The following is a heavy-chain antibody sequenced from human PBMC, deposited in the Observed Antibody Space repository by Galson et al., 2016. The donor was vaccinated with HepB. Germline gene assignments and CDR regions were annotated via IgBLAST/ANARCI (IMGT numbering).Heavy chain of an antibody. CDR1: GFTVSSNY. J-gene: IGHJ6*02. Sequence: LRLSCAASGFTVSSNYISWVRQAPRKGLEWVSVIYSGGSTYYADSVKGRFTISRDNSKNTLYLQMHNLRAEDTAVYYCARDLGIAARRKERYYYYTMDVWGQGTTVTVSS. CDR2: IYSGGST. V-gene: IGHV3-53*01. CDR3: ARDLGIAARRKERYYYYTMDV. D-gene: IGHD6-6*01.